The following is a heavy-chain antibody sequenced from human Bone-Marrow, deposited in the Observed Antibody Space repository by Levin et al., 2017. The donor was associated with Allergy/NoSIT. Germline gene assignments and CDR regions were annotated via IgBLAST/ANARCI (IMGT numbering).Heavy chain of an antibody. CDR3: AKSITMIVPDDY. J-gene: IGHJ4*02. D-gene: IGHD3-22*01. V-gene: IGHV3-30*18. CDR1: GFTFSSYG. Sequence: GGSLRLSCAASGFTFSSYGMHWVRQAPGKGLEWVAVISYDGSNKYYADSVKGRFTISRDNSKNTLYLQMNSLRAEDTAVYYCAKSITMIVPDDYWGQGTLVTVSS. CDR2: ISYDGSNK.